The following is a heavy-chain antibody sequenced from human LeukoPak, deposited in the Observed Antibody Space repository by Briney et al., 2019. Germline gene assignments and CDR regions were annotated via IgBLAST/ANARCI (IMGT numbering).Heavy chain of an antibody. D-gene: IGHD1-26*01. J-gene: IGHJ4*02. Sequence: ASVNVSCTTSGYTFTDYYIHWVRQAPGQGLEWMGRINPNSGGTNYAQKFQGRVTMTRDTSINIAYMELSRLISDDTAVYFCARGSIVGAGGPNGYWGQGTLVTVSS. CDR3: ARGSIVGAGGPNGY. CDR1: GYTFTDYY. CDR2: INPNSGGT. V-gene: IGHV1-2*06.